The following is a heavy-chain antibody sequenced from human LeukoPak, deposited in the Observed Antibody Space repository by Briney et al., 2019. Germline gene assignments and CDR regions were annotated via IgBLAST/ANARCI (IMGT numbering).Heavy chain of an antibody. CDR2: ISSSSTTI. J-gene: IGHJ4*02. V-gene: IGHV3-48*02. CDR3: ASRGDLLTGYYYFDC. Sequence: GGSLRLSCAASGLSFSSYSMNWVRQAPGEGLEWVSYISSSSTTIYYTDSVRGRFTISRDNAKNSLYLQMNSLRDEDTAVYYCASRGDLLTGYYYFDCWGQGTLVTVSS. D-gene: IGHD3-9*01. CDR1: GLSFSSYS.